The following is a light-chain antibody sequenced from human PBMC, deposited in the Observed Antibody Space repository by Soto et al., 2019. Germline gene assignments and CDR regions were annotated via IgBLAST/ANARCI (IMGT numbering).Light chain of an antibody. CDR2: GAS. Sequence: EIVLKQSPGALSLSTGERATLSCRASQSLGGSLAWYHQKPVQAPRLLIYGASTRVTGIPARFSGSGSGTEFTLTISSLQSEDFAVYYCQQYKNGWTFGQGAKVDIK. J-gene: IGKJ1*01. CDR3: QQYKNGWT. CDR1: QSLGGS. V-gene: IGKV3-15*01.